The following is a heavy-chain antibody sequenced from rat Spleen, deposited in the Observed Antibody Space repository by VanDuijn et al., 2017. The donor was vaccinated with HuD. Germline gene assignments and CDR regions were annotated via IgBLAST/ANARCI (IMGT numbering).Heavy chain of an antibody. Sequence: EVQLVESGGGLVQPGRSLKLSCAASGFTFSNYGMAWVRQAPTKGLEWVATIRYDGNNTYSGDSVKGRFTISRDNAESTLSLQMDSLRSEDSATYYCARLGNSGFGNWFAYWGQGTLVTVSS. CDR3: ARLGNSGFGNWFAY. CDR1: GFTFSNYG. CDR2: IRYDGNNT. D-gene: IGHD4-4*01. V-gene: IGHV5-29*01. J-gene: IGHJ3*01.